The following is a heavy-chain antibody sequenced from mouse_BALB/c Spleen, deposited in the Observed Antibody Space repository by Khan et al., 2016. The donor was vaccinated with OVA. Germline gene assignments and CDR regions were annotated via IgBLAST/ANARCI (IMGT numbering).Heavy chain of an antibody. CDR1: GYSFTDYS. CDR3: ATSSPFYAMDY. D-gene: IGHD6-1*01. J-gene: IGHJ4*01. CDR2: INTETGEP. V-gene: IGHV9-2-1*01. Sequence: QIQLVQSGPELKKPGETVKISCKASGYSFTDYSMHWVKQAPGKGLKWMGWINTETGEPTYADDFKGRFAFSLETSVSTAYLQINNLKNEDTATHFCATSSPFYAMDYWGQGTSVTVSS.